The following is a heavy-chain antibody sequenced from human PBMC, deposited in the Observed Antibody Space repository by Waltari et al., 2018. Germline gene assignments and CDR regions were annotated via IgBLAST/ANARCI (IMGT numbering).Heavy chain of an antibody. D-gene: IGHD7-27*01. J-gene: IGHJ4*02. Sequence: EVQLVESGGALVQPGGSLRLSCAPSAFTFSTYWLHWVRQAPGKGLMWVAHIESDESRTTYAESVKGRFTISRDNAKNTVYLQMNSLRDEDTAVYYCVRDEPGDGLDYWGQGTLVTVSS. V-gene: IGHV3-74*03. CDR2: IESDESRT. CDR1: AFTFSTYW. CDR3: VRDEPGDGLDY.